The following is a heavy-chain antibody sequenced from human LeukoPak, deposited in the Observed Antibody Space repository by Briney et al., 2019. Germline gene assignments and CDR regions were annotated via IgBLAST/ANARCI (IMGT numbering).Heavy chain of an antibody. V-gene: IGHV1-24*01. CDR1: GYTLTELS. J-gene: IGHJ4*02. D-gene: IGHD6-13*01. Sequence: ASVKVSCKVSGYTLTELSMHWVRQAPGKGLEWMGGFDPEDGETIYAQKFQGRVTMTEDTSTDTAYMELNSLRSEDTAVYYCATARWQQLLFDYWGQGTLVTVSS. CDR3: ATARWQQLLFDY. CDR2: FDPEDGET.